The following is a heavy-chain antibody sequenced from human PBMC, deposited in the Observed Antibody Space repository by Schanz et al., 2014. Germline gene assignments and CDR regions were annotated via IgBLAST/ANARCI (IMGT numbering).Heavy chain of an antibody. CDR2: INPSGGST. J-gene: IGHJ4*02. CDR3: ARDGEAAAGCDY. CDR1: GYTFTSYY. D-gene: IGHD6-13*01. V-gene: IGHV1-46*03. Sequence: QVQLVQSGAEVKKPGASVKVSCKASGYTFTSYYMHWVRQAPGQGLEWMGIINPSGGSTSYAQKFQGRVTMTRDTSTSTVYMELSSLRSEDTAGYYCARDGEAAAGCDYWGQGTLVAVSS.